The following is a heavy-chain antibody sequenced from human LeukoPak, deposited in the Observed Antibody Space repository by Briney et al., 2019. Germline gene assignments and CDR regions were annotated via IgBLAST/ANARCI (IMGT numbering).Heavy chain of an antibody. CDR2: IYTSGST. CDR1: GGSISSGDYY. J-gene: IGHJ5*02. D-gene: IGHD5-18*01. Sequence: SETLSLTCTVSGGSISSGDYYWSWIRQPAGKGLEWIGRIYTSGSTNYNPSLKSRVTMSVDTSKNQFSLKLSSVTAADTAVYYCARSLDTAMVRWFDPWGQGTLVTVSS. V-gene: IGHV4-61*02. CDR3: ARSLDTAMVRWFDP.